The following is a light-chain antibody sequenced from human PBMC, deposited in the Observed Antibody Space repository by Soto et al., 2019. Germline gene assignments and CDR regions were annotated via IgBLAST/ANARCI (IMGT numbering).Light chain of an antibody. CDR2: GAS. CDR3: QRYGSSPRT. CDR1: QCVSSSY. V-gene: IGKV3-20*01. Sequence: EIVLTQSPGALSLSPGERATLSCGASQCVSSSYLAWYQQKPGQAPRLLIYGASTRATGIPDRFSGSGSGTDFTLTISRLEPEDFAVYYCQRYGSSPRTCGQGTKVEIK. J-gene: IGKJ1*01.